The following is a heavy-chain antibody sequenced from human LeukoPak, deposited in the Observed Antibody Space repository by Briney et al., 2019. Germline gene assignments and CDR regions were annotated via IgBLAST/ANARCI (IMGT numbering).Heavy chain of an antibody. D-gene: IGHD1-1*01. J-gene: IGHJ6*03. CDR2: IYYSGST. V-gene: IGHV4-39*07. CDR1: GGSISSSSYY. CDR3: ATTGTTGSGYYYYYMDV. Sequence: SETLSLTCTVSGGSISSSSYYWGWIRQPPGKGLEWIGSIYYSGSTYYNPSLKSRVTISVDTSKNQFSLKLSSVTAADTAVYYCATTGTTGSGYYYYYMDVWGKGTTVTVSS.